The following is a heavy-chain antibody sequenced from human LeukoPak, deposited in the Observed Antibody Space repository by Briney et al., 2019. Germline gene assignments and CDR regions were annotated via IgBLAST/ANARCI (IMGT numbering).Heavy chain of an antibody. V-gene: IGHV4-4*08. CDR3: AREQCGRAYTYGQSPYYYSYMDV. Sequence: SETLSLTCTVSGGSIRTDYWSWIRQPPGKGLEWIGHMYNSGSTNYNPSLKSRVIISVDTSKNQFSLKLSSVTAADTAVYYCAREQCGRAYTYGQSPYYYSYMDVWGKGTTVTVSS. D-gene: IGHD5-18*01. CDR1: GGSIRTDY. J-gene: IGHJ6*03. CDR2: MYNSGST.